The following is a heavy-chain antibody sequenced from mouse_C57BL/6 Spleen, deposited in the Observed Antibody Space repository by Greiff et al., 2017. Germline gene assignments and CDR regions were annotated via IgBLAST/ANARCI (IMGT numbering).Heavy chain of an antibody. CDR2: IYPGDGDT. J-gene: IGHJ2*01. CDR1: GYAFSSSW. Sequence: VQLQQSGPELVKPGASVKISCKASGYAFSSSWMNWVKQRPGKGLEWIGRIYPGDGDTNYNGKFKGKATLTADKSSSTAYMQLSSLTSEDSAVYFCASTTLFDDWGQGTTLTVSS. D-gene: IGHD2-1*01. CDR3: ASTTLFDD. V-gene: IGHV1-82*01.